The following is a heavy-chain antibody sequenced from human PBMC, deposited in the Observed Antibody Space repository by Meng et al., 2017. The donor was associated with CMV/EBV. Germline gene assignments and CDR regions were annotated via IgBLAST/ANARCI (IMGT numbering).Heavy chain of an antibody. V-gene: IGHV3-30*04. Sequence: GESLKISCAASGFTFSSYAMHWVRQAPGKGLEWVAVISYDGSNKYYADSVKGRFTISRDNSKNTLYLQMNSLRSDDTAVYYCAGWQGVVFDPWGQGTLVTVSS. CDR2: ISYDGSNK. D-gene: IGHD2-15*01. CDR3: AGWQGVVFDP. J-gene: IGHJ5*02. CDR1: GFTFSSYA.